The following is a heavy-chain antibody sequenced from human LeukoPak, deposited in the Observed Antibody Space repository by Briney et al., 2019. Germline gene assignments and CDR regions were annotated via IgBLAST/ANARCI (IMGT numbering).Heavy chain of an antibody. CDR2: IRYDGSNK. D-gene: IGHD6-19*01. V-gene: IGHV3-30*02. Sequence: PGGSLRLSCAASGFTFSSYGMHWVRQAPGKGLEWVAFIRYDGSNKYYADSVKGRFTISRDNSKITLYLQMNSLRAEDTAVYYCAKDRREYSSGWYLDYWGQGTLVTVSS. J-gene: IGHJ4*02. CDR3: AKDRREYSSGWYLDY. CDR1: GFTFSSYG.